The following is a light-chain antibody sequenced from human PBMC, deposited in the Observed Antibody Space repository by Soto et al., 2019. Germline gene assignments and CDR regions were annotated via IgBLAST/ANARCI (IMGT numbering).Light chain of an antibody. V-gene: IGKV3-11*01. Sequence: EVVLTQSPDTLSLPAGERATLSCRASQSISSCLAWYQQKPGQAPRLLIYDASSRATGIPARFSGSGSGTDITLTISSLEHEDFDVYYCQQLTDWPPQWTFGQGTKVEIK. CDR3: QQLTDWPPQWT. CDR2: DAS. J-gene: IGKJ1*01. CDR1: QSISSC.